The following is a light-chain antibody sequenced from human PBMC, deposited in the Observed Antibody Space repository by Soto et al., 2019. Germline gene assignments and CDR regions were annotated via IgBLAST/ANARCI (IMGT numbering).Light chain of an antibody. Sequence: QSALTQPRSVSGSPGQSVTISCTGTSSDVGGYNYVSWYQQHPGKVPKVLIYDVSKRPSGVPDRFFGSKSGYTASLTIFGLQAEDEAEYYCCSYAGSSTHVVFGGGTKVTVL. CDR3: CSYAGSSTHVV. V-gene: IGLV2-11*01. J-gene: IGLJ2*01. CDR1: SSDVGGYNY. CDR2: DVS.